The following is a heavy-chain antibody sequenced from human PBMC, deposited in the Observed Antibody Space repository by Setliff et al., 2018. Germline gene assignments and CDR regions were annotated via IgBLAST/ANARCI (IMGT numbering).Heavy chain of an antibody. V-gene: IGHV4-4*08. J-gene: IGHJ4*02. CDR3: ARERSYYYDSSGFYYEGRHFDY. CDR2: IYGMGET. CDR1: GASVRTYY. Sequence: SETLSLTCTVSGASVRTYYWTWIRQPPGKGLEWIGNIYGMGETKYHPSLKSRVTISLDKTKNAFSLKLSFVTAADTAVYYCARERSYYYDSSGFYYEGRHFDYWGQGTLVTVSS. D-gene: IGHD3-22*01.